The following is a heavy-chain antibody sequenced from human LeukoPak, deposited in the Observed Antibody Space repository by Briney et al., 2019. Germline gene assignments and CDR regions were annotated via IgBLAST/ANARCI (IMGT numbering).Heavy chain of an antibody. Sequence: PSETLSLTCTVSGASISGYFWSWIRQPPGKGLEWIGYISSSGNTNYNPSLKSRVTISVDTSKNRFSLKLSSVTAADTAVYYCARGRYYDFWSGYRYFDYWGQGTLVTVSS. CDR3: ARGRYYDFWSGYRYFDY. D-gene: IGHD3-3*01. CDR1: GASISGYF. V-gene: IGHV4-59*01. CDR2: ISSSGNT. J-gene: IGHJ4*02.